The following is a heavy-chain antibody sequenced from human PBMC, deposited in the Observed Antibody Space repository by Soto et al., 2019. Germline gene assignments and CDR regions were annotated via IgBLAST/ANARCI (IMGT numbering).Heavy chain of an antibody. Sequence: SETLSLTCAVYGGSFSGYYWSWIRQPPGKGLEWIGEINHSGSTNYNPSLKSRVTISVDTSKNQFSLKLSSVTAADTAVYYCARGGLRFLAWFSYNCFDTWGQGTLVTVSS. J-gene: IGHJ5*02. D-gene: IGHD3-3*01. CDR2: INHSGST. CDR3: ARGGLRFLAWFSYNCFDT. CDR1: GGSFSGYY. V-gene: IGHV4-34*01.